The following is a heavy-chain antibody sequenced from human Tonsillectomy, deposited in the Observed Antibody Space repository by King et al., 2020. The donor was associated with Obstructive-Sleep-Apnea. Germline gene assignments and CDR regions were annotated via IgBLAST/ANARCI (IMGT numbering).Heavy chain of an antibody. CDR2: IFSNDEK. D-gene: IGHD3-10*01. Sequence: TLKESGPVLVKPTETLTLTCTVSGFSLSNARMGVSWIRQPPGKALDWLAHIFSNDEKSYSTSLKSRLTISKDTSKSQVVLTMTNMDPVDTATYYCERNCITMVRGVSTGLAFDIWGQGTMVTVSS. CDR1: GFSLSNARMG. J-gene: IGHJ3*02. CDR3: ERNCITMVRGVSTGLAFDI. V-gene: IGHV2-26*01.